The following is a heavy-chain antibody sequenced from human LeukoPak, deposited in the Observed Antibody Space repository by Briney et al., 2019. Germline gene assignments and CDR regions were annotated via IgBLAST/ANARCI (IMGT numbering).Heavy chain of an antibody. CDR1: GFTFSSYG. CDR2: ISYDGSNK. D-gene: IGHD4-17*01. Sequence: GGSLRLSCAASGFTFSSYGMHWVRQAPGKGLEWVAVISYDGSNKYYADSVKGRFTISRDNSKNTLYLQMNSLRAEDTAVYYCAKGPGDYGPYYYYYGMDVWDQGTTVTVSS. V-gene: IGHV3-30*18. CDR3: AKGPGDYGPYYYYYGMDV. J-gene: IGHJ6*02.